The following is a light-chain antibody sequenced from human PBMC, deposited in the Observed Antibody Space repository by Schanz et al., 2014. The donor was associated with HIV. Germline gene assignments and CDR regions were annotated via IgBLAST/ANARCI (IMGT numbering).Light chain of an antibody. J-gene: IGLJ2*01. CDR3: QSCDSSNHVV. CDR2: GNN. CDR1: SGSIASSF. V-gene: IGLV6-57*04. Sequence: NFMLTQPHSVSESPGKTVIISCTRNSGSIASSFVQWYQQRPASAPTLGIFGNNGRPHGVPDRFSGSIDSSANSASLTISGLKTDDEADCYCQSCDSSNHVVFGGGAKLTVL.